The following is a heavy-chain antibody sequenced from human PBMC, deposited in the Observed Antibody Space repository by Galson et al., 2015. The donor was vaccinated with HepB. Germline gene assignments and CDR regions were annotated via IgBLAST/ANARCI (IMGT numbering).Heavy chain of an antibody. CDR2: FDPEDGET. V-gene: IGHV1-24*01. CDR1: GYTLTELS. J-gene: IGHJ3*02. Sequence: SVKVSCKVSGYTLTELSMHWVRQAPGKGLEWMGGFDPEDGETIYAQKFQGRVTMTEDTSTDTAYMELSSLRSEDTAVYYCATGQWGNDAFDIWGQGTMVTVSS. D-gene: IGHD7-27*01. CDR3: ATGQWGNDAFDI.